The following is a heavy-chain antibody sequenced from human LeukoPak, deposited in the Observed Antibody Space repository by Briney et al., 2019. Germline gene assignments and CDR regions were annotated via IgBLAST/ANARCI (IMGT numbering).Heavy chain of an antibody. Sequence: KPSETLSLTCSVSGGSIRSTTYYSGWIRQPPGKGLEWIGSIYYSGNTYYSPSLMSRVTISVDTSKNQSSLNLSSVTAADTAVYFCARAPHFFDTSGSRYYFDYWGQGALVTVSS. CDR2: IYYSGNT. J-gene: IGHJ4*02. CDR3: ARAPHFFDTSGSRYYFDY. CDR1: GGSIRSTTYY. D-gene: IGHD3-22*01. V-gene: IGHV4-39*07.